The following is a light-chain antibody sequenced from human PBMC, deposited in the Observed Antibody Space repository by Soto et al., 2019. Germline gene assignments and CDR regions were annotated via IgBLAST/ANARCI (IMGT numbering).Light chain of an antibody. CDR3: QNYNTSPCT. CDR2: NES. J-gene: IGKJ1*01. CDR1: QGISNY. Sequence: DIQMTQSPSSLSASVGDRVTITCRASQGISNYLAWYQQKPGKVPKFLIYNESTLQTGVPSRLSGSGSGTDFTLTISSLQPEDVASYYCQNYNTSPCTFGQGTKVEIK. V-gene: IGKV1-27*01.